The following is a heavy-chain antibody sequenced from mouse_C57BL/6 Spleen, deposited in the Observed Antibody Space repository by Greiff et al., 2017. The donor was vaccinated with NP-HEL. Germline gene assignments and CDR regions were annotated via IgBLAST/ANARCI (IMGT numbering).Heavy chain of an antibody. CDR2: ISSGGDYI. V-gene: IGHV5-9-1*02. Sequence: EVQLVESGEGLVKPGGSLKLSCAASGFTFSSYAMSWVRQTPEKRLEWVAYISSGGDYIYYADTVKGRFTISRDNARNTLYLQMSSLKSEDTAMYYCTREEDRGYQSYYAMDYWGQGTSVTVSS. CDR1: GFTFSSYA. D-gene: IGHD2-2*01. J-gene: IGHJ4*01. CDR3: TREEDRGYQSYYAMDY.